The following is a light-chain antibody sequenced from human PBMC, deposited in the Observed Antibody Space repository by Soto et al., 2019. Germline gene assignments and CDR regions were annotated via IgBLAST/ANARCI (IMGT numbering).Light chain of an antibody. Sequence: SYELTQPPSVSVAPGKTARITCGGNNIGSKSVHWYQQKPGQAPVLVIYYDSDRPSGIPERFSGSNSGNTATLTISGVEAGDEADYYCQVWDSSSDPHVVFGGGTKLTVL. CDR2: YDS. J-gene: IGLJ2*01. V-gene: IGLV3-21*04. CDR1: NIGSKS. CDR3: QVWDSSSDPHVV.